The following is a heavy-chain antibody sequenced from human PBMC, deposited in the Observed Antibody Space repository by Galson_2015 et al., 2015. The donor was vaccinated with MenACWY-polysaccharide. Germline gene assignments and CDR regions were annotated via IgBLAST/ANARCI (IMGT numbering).Heavy chain of an antibody. CDR2: ISYDGTNK. D-gene: IGHD2-2*01. V-gene: IGHV3-30-3*01. J-gene: IGHJ6*02. CDR1: GFTFSSHA. Sequence: SLRLSCATSGFTFSSHAMHWVRQAPGKGLEWVAIISYDGTNKYYADSVKGRFTISRGNSKNTLYLQMNSLRGEDTAVYYCARDYCSRTSCYGMDVWGQGTTVTVSS. CDR3: ARDYCSRTSCYGMDV.